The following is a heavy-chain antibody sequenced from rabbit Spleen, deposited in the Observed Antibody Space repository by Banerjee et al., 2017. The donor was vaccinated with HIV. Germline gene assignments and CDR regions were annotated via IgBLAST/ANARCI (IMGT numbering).Heavy chain of an antibody. J-gene: IGHJ4*01. CDR2: IYITGGST. Sequence: QSLEESGGDLVKPGASLTLTCTASGFDLSSYYYMCWVRQAPGKGLEWIACIYITGGSTYYASWAKGRFTISETSSTTVTLQMTSLTAADTATYFCARDLVVAIGWNFNLWGPGTLVTVS. D-gene: IGHD3-3*01. CDR1: GFDLSSYYY. V-gene: IGHV1S40*01. CDR3: ARDLVVAIGWNFNL.